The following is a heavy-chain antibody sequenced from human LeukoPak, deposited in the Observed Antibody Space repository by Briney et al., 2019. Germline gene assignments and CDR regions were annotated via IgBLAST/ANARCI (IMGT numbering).Heavy chain of an antibody. Sequence: GGSLRLSCTASGFTFGDYAMSWVRQAPGKGLEWVGFIRSKAYGGTTEYAASVKGRFTISRDDSKSIAYLQMNSLKTEDTAVYYCTREPYDYDILTGWGQGTLVTVSS. CDR1: GFTFGDYA. CDR2: IRSKAYGGTT. D-gene: IGHD3-9*01. CDR3: TREPYDYDILTG. J-gene: IGHJ4*02. V-gene: IGHV3-49*04.